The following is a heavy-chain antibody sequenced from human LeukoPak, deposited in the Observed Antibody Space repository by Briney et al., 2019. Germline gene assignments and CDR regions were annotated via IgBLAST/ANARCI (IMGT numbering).Heavy chain of an antibody. CDR3: ARSIVVVPAAIPHQDFDY. D-gene: IGHD2-2*02. CDR1: GYTFTSYG. V-gene: IGHV1-18*01. Sequence: ASVKVSCKASGYTFTSYGISRVRQAPAQGLEWMGWISAYNGNTNYAQKLQGRVTMTTDTSTSTAYMELRSLRSDDTAVYYCARSIVVVPAAIPHQDFDYWGQGTLVTVSS. J-gene: IGHJ4*02. CDR2: ISAYNGNT.